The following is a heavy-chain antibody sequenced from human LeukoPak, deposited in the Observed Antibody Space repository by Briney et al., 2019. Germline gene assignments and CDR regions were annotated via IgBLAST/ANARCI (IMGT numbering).Heavy chain of an antibody. Sequence: GGSLRLSCAASGFTFDDYAMHWVRQAPGKGLEWVSLISWDVGSTYYADSVKGRFTISRDNSKNSLYLQMNSLRAEDTAVYYCAELGITIIGGVWGKGATVTISP. CDR3: AELGITIIGGV. V-gene: IGHV3-43D*03. CDR1: GFTFDDYA. J-gene: IGHJ6*04. CDR2: ISWDVGST. D-gene: IGHD3-10*02.